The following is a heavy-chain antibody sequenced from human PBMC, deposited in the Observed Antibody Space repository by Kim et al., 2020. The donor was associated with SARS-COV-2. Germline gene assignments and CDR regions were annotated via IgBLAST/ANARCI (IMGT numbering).Heavy chain of an antibody. J-gene: IGHJ4*02. CDR3: ARGSTAHFDY. CDR1: GYTFTNYG. Sequence: ASVKVSCKASGYTFTNYGITWVRQAPGQGLEWMGWISAYNGDTNYAQKLQGRVTMTTDTSTSTAYMELRSLRSDDTAVDYCARGSTAHFDYWGQGTLVTVSS. CDR2: ISAYNGDT. V-gene: IGHV1-18*04. D-gene: IGHD2-2*01.